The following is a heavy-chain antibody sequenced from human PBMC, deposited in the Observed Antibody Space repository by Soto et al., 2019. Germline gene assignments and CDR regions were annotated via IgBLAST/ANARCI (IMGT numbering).Heavy chain of an antibody. V-gene: IGHV4-61*08. CDR3: ARHSNRNYSLYYFDY. J-gene: IGHJ4*02. D-gene: IGHD4-4*01. CDR2: IYYSGST. Sequence: SETLSLTCTVSGGSISSGGYYWSWIRQSPEKGLEWIGYIYYSGSTKYKPSLKSRVTISVDTSKNQFSLKVSSATAADTAVYYCARHSNRNYSLYYFDYWGLGALVTVSS. CDR1: GGSISSGGYY.